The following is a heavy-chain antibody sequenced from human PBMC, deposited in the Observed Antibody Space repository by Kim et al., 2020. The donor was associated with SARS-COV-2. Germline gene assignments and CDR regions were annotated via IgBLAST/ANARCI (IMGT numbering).Heavy chain of an antibody. V-gene: IGHV3-11*06. D-gene: IGHD6-13*01. CDR3: ARDEGDSSSWYPRSSRSYYFDY. Sequence: GGSLRLSCAASGFTFSDYYMSWIRQAPGKGLEWVSYISSSSSYTNYADSVKGRFTISRDNAKNSLYLQMNSLRAEDTAVYYCARDEGDSSSWYPRSSRSYYFDYWGQGTLVTVSS. J-gene: IGHJ4*02. CDR2: ISSSSSYT. CDR1: GFTFSDYY.